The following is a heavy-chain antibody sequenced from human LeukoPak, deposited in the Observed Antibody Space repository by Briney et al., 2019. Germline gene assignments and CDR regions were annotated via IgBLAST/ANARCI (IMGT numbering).Heavy chain of an antibody. CDR1: GFTFSSFE. CDR2: INTISTVL. D-gene: IGHD1-26*01. V-gene: IGHV3-48*03. J-gene: IGHJ4*02. Sequence: GGSLRLSCAASGFTFSSFEMNWVRQAPGKGLEWVSYINTISTVLYHADSVRGRFTISRDNAKNSLYLQMNSLRAEDTAVYYCARGGDWGQGTLVTVSS. CDR3: ARGGD.